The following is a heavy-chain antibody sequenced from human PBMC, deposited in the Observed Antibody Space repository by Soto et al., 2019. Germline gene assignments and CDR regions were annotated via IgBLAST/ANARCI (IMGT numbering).Heavy chain of an antibody. J-gene: IGHJ5*02. V-gene: IGHV5-51*01. D-gene: IGHD2-2*01. CDR2: IYPGDSDT. CDR3: ARRPGTSNWFDP. CDR1: GYSFATYW. Sequence: GESLKISCKGSGYSFATYWIGWVRQMPGKGLEWMGIIYPGDSDTRYSPSFQGHVTISADKSISTAYLQWSSLKASDTAIYYCARRPGTSNWFDPWGQGTLVTVSS.